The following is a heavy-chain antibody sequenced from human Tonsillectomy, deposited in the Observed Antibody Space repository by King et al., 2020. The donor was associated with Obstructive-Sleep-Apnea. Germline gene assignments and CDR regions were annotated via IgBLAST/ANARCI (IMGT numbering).Heavy chain of an antibody. CDR1: GLTFRRYA. V-gene: IGHV3-23*04. CDR2: ISGTFGPT. CDR3: ARDQQWLGYDAFDI. J-gene: IGHJ3*02. Sequence: VQLVESGGGLVQPGGSLRLSCVASGLTFRRYAMTWVLQAPGKGLEWVSTISGTFGPTYDADSLKGGFTISRNNSNNTLYLQMNSLRAEDTAVYYCARDQQWLGYDAFDIWGQGTMVTVSS. D-gene: IGHD6-19*01.